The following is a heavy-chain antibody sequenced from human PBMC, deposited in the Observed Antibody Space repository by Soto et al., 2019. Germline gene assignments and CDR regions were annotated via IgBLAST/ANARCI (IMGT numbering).Heavy chain of an antibody. CDR2: IHYSGST. CDR1: GGSINSYY. J-gene: IGHJ4*02. D-gene: IGHD6-13*01. CDR3: ARRMAAGMYFDY. V-gene: IGHV4-59*01. Sequence: SETLSLTCTVSGGSINSYYWTWIRQPPGKGLEWMGYIHYSGSTNYNPSLMSRVTISVDTSKNQFSLKLNSVTAADTAVYYCARRMAAGMYFDYWGQGTLVTVSS.